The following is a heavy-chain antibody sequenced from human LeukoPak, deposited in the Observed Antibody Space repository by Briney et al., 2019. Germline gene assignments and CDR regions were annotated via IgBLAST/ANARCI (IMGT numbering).Heavy chain of an antibody. CDR3: ARVDILTGPTPGYGMDV. CDR1: GGSFSGYY. CDR2: INHSGST. V-gene: IGHV4-34*01. Sequence: PSETLSLTCAVYGGSFSGYYWSWIRQPPGKGLEWIGEINHSGSTNYNPSLKSRVTISVDTSKNQFSLKLSSVTAADTAVYYCARVDILTGPTPGYGMDVWGQGTTVTVS. J-gene: IGHJ6*02. D-gene: IGHD3-9*01.